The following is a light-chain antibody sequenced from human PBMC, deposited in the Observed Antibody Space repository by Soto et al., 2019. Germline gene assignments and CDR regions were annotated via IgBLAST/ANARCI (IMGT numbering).Light chain of an antibody. CDR2: GTSSGTP. CDR3: QQYGDSPWT. J-gene: IGKJ1*01. Sequence: EIVLTQSPGTLSLSPGERATLSCRASQSVSSKYLAWYQQKPGQAPRLLIYGTSSGTPSRATGIPDRFSGSGSGTDFALTISGLEPEDFAVYYCQQYGDSPWTFGQGTKVEI. V-gene: IGKV3-20*01. CDR1: QSVSSKY.